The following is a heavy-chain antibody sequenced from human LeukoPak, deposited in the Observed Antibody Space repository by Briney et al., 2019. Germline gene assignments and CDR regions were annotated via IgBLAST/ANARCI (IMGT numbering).Heavy chain of an antibody. D-gene: IGHD3-3*01. CDR3: ATWRIGYFDY. J-gene: IGHJ4*02. Sequence: SETLSLTCTVSADSMSSYYWSWLRQPPGKELEWIGYIYYSGNTNYNPSLKSRVTISVDTSKNQFSLRLRSVTAADAAVYYCATWRIGYFDYWGQGILVTVSS. V-gene: IGHV4-59*01. CDR1: ADSMSSYY. CDR2: IYYSGNT.